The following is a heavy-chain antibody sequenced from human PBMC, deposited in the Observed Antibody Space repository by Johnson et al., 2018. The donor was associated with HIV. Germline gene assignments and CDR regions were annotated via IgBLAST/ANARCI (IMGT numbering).Heavy chain of an antibody. CDR3: VRGGAVAPSSGFDI. Sequence: MQLVESGGGVVQPGRSLRLSCAASGFTFSTSWMSWVRQAPGKGLGWVANINQDGVEKYYVDSVKGRFTISRDNATNSLFLQMNIVRDEDTAVYYCVRGGAVAPSSGFDIWGQGTKVTVSS. J-gene: IGHJ3*02. D-gene: IGHD6-19*01. V-gene: IGHV3-7*05. CDR1: GFTFSTSW. CDR2: INQDGVEK.